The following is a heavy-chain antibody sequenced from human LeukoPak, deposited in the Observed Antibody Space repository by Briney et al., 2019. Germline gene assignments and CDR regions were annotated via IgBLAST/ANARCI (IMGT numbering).Heavy chain of an antibody. D-gene: IGHD5/OR15-5a*01. CDR2: LYSSGRENA. CDR3: VVAPLRSNKDY. V-gene: IGHV4-4*07. Sequence: SETLPLTCTISGGSISYYYWNWIRQPAGKGLEWIGRLYSSGRENANYNPSLKSRVTMSVDTSKNHSSLKLTSVTAADTAVYYCVVAPLRSNKDYWGQGTLVTVSS. CDR1: GGSISYYY. J-gene: IGHJ4*02.